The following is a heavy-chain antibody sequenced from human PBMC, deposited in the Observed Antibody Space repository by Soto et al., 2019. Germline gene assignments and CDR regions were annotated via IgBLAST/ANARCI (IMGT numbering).Heavy chain of an antibody. Sequence: QVQLVQSGAEVKKPGASVKVSCKASGYTFTSYGISWVRQAPGQGLEWMGWISAYNGNTNYAQKLQGRVTMTTDTSTITAYMELRSLRSDDTAVYCSLHDHSSPSLYDSGAFDIWGQGTMVTVSS. CDR3: LHDHSSPSLYDSGAFDI. J-gene: IGHJ3*02. D-gene: IGHD6-13*01. CDR1: GYTFTSYG. V-gene: IGHV1-18*01. CDR2: ISAYNGNT.